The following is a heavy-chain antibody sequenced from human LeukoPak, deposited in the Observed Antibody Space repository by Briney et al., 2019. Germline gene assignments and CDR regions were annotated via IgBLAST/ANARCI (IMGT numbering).Heavy chain of an antibody. J-gene: IGHJ5*02. CDR3: AHRVRAFGYSA. V-gene: IGHV2-5*02. CDR2: IYWDDVK. D-gene: IGHD5-18*01. CDR1: GFSLGTSGVG. Sequence: SGPTLVKPTQTLTLTCTFSGFSLGTSGVGVGWIRQPPGKALEWLALIYWDDVKRYSPSLKSRLTITKDTSKNQVVLTMTNMDPVDKATYYCAHRVRAFGYSAWGQGTLVTVSS.